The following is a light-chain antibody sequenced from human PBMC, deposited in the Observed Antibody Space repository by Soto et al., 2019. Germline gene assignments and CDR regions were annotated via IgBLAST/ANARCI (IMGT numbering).Light chain of an antibody. CDR3: QQSYSTPQT. Sequence: DIQMTPSPSSLSASVGDRVAITCWASQGIRNDLGWFQQKPGKPPKRLIYAASSLQSGVPSRFSGSRSGTDFTLTISSLQPEDFATYDCQQSYSTPQTFGQGTKVDI. CDR1: QGIRND. J-gene: IGKJ1*01. V-gene: IGKV1-39*01. CDR2: AAS.